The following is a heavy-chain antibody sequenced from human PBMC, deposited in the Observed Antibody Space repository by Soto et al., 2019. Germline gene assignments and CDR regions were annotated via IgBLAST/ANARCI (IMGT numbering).Heavy chain of an antibody. J-gene: IGHJ4*02. CDR2: IWHDGSNK. D-gene: IGHD1-26*01. CDR3: ARAVGPFDY. Sequence: QVQLVESGGGVVQPGRSLRLSCAAAGFTFSTYGIHWVRQAPGKGLEWVAVIWHDGSNKYYADSVKGRFTISRDNSKNTLYLEMNSLRAEDTAVYYCARAVGPFDYWGQGTLVPVSS. V-gene: IGHV3-33*01. CDR1: GFTFSTYG.